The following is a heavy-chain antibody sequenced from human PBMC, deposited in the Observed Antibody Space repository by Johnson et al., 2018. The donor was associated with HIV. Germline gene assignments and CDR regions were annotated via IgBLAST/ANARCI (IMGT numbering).Heavy chain of an antibody. Sequence: VLLLESGGGLVQPGGSLRLSCAASGFTFSSYAMSWVRQAPGQGLEWVSAISGSGGSTYYADSVKGRFTISSDNSKNTLYLQMNSLRAEDTAVYYCAKQQLVPDDAFDIWGQGTMVNVSS. CDR2: ISGSGGST. V-gene: IGHV3-23*01. CDR3: AKQQLVPDDAFDI. J-gene: IGHJ3*02. CDR1: GFTFSSYA. D-gene: IGHD6-6*01.